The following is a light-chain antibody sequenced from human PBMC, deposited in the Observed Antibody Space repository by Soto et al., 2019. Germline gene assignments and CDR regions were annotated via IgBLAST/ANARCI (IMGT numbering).Light chain of an antibody. Sequence: DIQMTQSPSTLSASVGDRVTITCRASQNIGSGLAWYQQKPGKAPELLNYRPSAVENAVPSRFSGSGSGTVFTLTISSLQPDDVATYYCQHYSRYSYSFGQGTKLEI. V-gene: IGKV1-5*03. CDR2: RPS. CDR3: QHYSRYSYS. CDR1: QNIGSG. J-gene: IGKJ2*03.